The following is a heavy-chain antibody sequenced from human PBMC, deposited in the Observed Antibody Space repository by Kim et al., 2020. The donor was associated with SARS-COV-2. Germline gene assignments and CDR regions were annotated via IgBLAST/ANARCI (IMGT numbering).Heavy chain of an antibody. CDR2: ISSSSSYI. D-gene: IGHD3-22*01. CDR3: ARPSSGYRYAFDI. V-gene: IGHV3-21*01. Sequence: GGSLRLSCAASGFTFSSYSMNWVRQAPGKGLEWVSCISSSSSYIYYADSVKGRFTISRDNAKNSLYLQLNSLRAEDTAVYYCARPSSGYRYAFDIWGQGTMVTVSS. J-gene: IGHJ3*02. CDR1: GFTFSSYS.